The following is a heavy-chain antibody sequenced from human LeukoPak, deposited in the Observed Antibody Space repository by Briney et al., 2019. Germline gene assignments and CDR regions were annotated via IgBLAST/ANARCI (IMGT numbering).Heavy chain of an antibody. J-gene: IGHJ1*01. Sequence: GGSLRPSCAASGFTFSSHSINWVRQAPGKGLEWVSSISGDSSYIYYADSVRGRFTISRDNAKNSMYLQMTSRRAEDTAMYYCARGPGIAVAPLQHWGQGTLVTVSS. CDR1: GFTFSSHS. CDR2: ISGDSSYI. V-gene: IGHV3-21*01. CDR3: ARGPGIAVAPLQH. D-gene: IGHD6-19*01.